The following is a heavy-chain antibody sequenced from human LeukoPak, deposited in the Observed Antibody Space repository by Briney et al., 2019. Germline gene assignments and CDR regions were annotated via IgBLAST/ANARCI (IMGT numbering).Heavy chain of an antibody. J-gene: IGHJ4*03. CDR3: ARDPAGHCSSTSCFGYFDY. D-gene: IGHD2-2*01. V-gene: IGHV3-7*03. Sequence: GGSLRLSCAASGFTFSSYWMTWVRQAPGKGLEWVANIKQDGSEKYYVDSVKGRFTISRDNAKNSLYLQMNSLRAEDTAVYYCARDPAGHCSSTSCFGYFDYWGQGTLVSVSS. CDR2: IKQDGSEK. CDR1: GFTFSSYW.